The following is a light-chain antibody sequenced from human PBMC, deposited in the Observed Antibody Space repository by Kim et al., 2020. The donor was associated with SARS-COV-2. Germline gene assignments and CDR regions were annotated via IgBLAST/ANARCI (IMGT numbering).Light chain of an antibody. J-gene: IGLJ2*01. V-gene: IGLV3-19*01. CDR2: DKN. CDR3: NSRDTISKHVV. CDR1: SLRRYY. Sequence: ALGQTVRITCQGGSLRRYYASWYQQKPGQAPLLVIYDKNIRPSGIPDRFSGSSSGNTASLTITGAQAEDEADYYCNSRDTISKHVVFGGGTQLTVL.